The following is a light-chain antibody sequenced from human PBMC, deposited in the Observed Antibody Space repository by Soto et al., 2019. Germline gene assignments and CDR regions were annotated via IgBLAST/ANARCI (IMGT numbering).Light chain of an antibody. V-gene: IGKV3-15*01. Sequence: EIVLTQSPGTLSLSPGERATLSCMASQSIGSNLAWYQQKPGQAPRLLIYGASTRATGIPASFSGSGSGTEFTLTISSLQSEDFEVYYCHQYKHWPWTFGQGTKVDIK. CDR3: HQYKHWPWT. J-gene: IGKJ1*01. CDR2: GAS. CDR1: QSIGSN.